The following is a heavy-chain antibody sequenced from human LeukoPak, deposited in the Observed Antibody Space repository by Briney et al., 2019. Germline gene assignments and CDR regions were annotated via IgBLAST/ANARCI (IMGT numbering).Heavy chain of an antibody. CDR3: ARDGIDSSGWYLGFNYYYYGMDV. V-gene: IGHV3-33*01. D-gene: IGHD6-19*01. CDR1: GFTFSSYG. J-gene: IGHJ6*02. Sequence: GGSLRLSCAASGFTFSSYGMHWVRQAPGKGLEWVAVIWYDGSNKYYADPVKGRFTISRDNSKNTLYLQMNSLRAEDTAVYYCARDGIDSSGWYLGFNYYYYGMDVWGQGTTVTVSS. CDR2: IWYDGSNK.